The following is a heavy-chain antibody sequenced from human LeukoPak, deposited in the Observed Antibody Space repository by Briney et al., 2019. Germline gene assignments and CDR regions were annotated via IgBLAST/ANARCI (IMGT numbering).Heavy chain of an antibody. J-gene: IGHJ6*02. D-gene: IGHD5-12*01. CDR1: GGSISSYY. V-gene: IGHV4-59*01. CDR3: ARVKGSPGDGYNSLIPYYYYYGMDV. Sequence: SETLSLTCTASGGSISSYYWSWIRQPPGKGLEWIGYIYYSGSTNYNPSLKSRVTISVDTSKNQFSLKLSSVTAADTAVYYCARVKGSPGDGYNSLIPYYYYYGMDVWGQGTTVTVSS. CDR2: IYYSGST.